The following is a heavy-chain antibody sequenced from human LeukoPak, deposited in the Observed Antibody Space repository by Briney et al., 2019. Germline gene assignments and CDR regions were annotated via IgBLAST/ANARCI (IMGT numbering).Heavy chain of an antibody. V-gene: IGHV1-69*05. D-gene: IGHD1-26*01. J-gene: IGHJ4*02. Sequence: GASVKVSCKASGGTFSSYAISWVRQAPGQGLEWMGRIIPIFGTANYAQKFQGRVTIITDESTSTAYMELSSLRSEDTAVYYCARTKSIVGATYFDYWGQGTLVTVSS. CDR1: GGTFSSYA. CDR2: IIPIFGTA. CDR3: ARTKSIVGATYFDY.